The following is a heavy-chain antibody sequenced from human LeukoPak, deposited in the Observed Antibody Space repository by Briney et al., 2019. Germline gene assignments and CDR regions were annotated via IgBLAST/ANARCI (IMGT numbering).Heavy chain of an antibody. CDR3: AKDYIVATITYYFDY. Sequence: QPGGSLRLSCAASGFTFSSYGMHWVRQAPGKGLEWVAVISYDGSNKYYADSVKGRFTISRDNSKNTLYLQMNSLRAEDTAVYYCAKDYIVATITYYFDYWGQGTLVTVSS. V-gene: IGHV3-30*18. D-gene: IGHD5-12*01. CDR1: GFTFSSYG. J-gene: IGHJ4*02. CDR2: ISYDGSNK.